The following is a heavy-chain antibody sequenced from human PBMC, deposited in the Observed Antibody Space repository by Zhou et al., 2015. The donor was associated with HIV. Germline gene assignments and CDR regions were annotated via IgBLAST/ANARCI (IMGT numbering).Heavy chain of an antibody. CDR1: GGTFNTYD. D-gene: IGHD3-22*01. J-gene: IGHJ3*02. Sequence: SGGTFNTYDISWVRQAPGQGLEWMGGIIPIFGTPNYAPRFRGRVTISADKSTRTAYLELSSLRSEDTAVYYCARVYYYDEHAFDIWGQGTMVTVSS. CDR2: IIPIFGTP. CDR3: ARVYYYDEHAFDI. V-gene: IGHV1-69*06.